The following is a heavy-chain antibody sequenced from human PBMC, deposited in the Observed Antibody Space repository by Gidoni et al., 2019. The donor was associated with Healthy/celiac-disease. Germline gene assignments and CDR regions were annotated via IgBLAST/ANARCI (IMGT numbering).Heavy chain of an antibody. CDR3: ARGTGVVPAAPGDNWFDP. CDR1: GGSISSGGYY. D-gene: IGHD2-2*01. CDR2: IYYSGST. J-gene: IGHJ5*02. V-gene: IGHV4-31*03. Sequence: QVQLQESGPGLVKPSQTLSLTCTVSGGSISSGGYYWSWIRQHPEKGLEWIGYIYYSGSTYYNPSLKSRVTRSVDTSKNQFSLKLSSVTAADTAVYYCARGTGVVPAAPGDNWFDPWGQGTLVTVSS.